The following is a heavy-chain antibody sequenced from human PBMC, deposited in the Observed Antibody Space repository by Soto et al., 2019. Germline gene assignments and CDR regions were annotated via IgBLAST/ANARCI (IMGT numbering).Heavy chain of an antibody. Sequence: QVQLVESGGGVVQPGRSLRLSCAASGFTFSSYAMHWVRQAPGKGLEWVAFISYDGINEYYADSVKGRFTISRDNSKNTLYLQMNSLRAEATAVYYGAKPPPIQLCAYFDYWGQGTLVTVSS. V-gene: IGHV3-30*18. CDR1: GFTFSSYA. D-gene: IGHD1-1*01. CDR3: AKPPPIQLCAYFDY. J-gene: IGHJ4*02. CDR2: ISYDGINE.